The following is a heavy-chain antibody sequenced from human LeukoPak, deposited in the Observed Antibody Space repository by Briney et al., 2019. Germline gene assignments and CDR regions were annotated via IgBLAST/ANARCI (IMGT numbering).Heavy chain of an antibody. J-gene: IGHJ6*03. CDR3: ARGGSFNYYYYYMTV. V-gene: IGHV4-59*01. CDR1: GGSISSYY. Sequence: SETLSLTCTVSGGSISSYYWSWIRQPPGKGLEWIGYIYYSGSTNYNPSLKSRVTISVDTSKNQFSLTLSSVTAADTAVYYCARGGSFNYYYYYMTVWRKETAVPVPS. D-gene: IGHD3-16*01. CDR2: IYYSGST.